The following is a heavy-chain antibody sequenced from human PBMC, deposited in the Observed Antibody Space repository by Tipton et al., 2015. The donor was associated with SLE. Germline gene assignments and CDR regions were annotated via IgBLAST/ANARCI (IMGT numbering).Heavy chain of an antibody. J-gene: IGHJ3*02. CDR3: VRTYDFWSGYYPEDGFDI. Sequence: TLSLTCTVSGGSISSYYWSWIRQPPGKGLEWIGYIYYSGSTNYNPSLKSRVTISVDTSKNQFSLKLTSVTAADTAVYYCVRTYDFWSGYYPEDGFDIWGQGTMVTVAS. CDR1: GGSISSYY. CDR2: IYYSGST. D-gene: IGHD3-3*01. V-gene: IGHV4-59*08.